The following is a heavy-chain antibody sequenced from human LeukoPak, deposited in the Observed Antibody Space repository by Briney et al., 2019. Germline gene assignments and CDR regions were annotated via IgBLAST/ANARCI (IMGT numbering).Heavy chain of an antibody. V-gene: IGHV3-30*04. CDR3: ARDFSARYTIDY. D-gene: IGHD5-18*01. Sequence: GGSLRLSCAASGFAFNEYNMHWVRQAPGKGLEWVTFIFYDGSRKKEADSVKGRFSISRDNSKNTVYLQMSSLRPEDTAVYYCARDFSARYTIDYWGQGTLVTVSS. CDR2: IFYDGSRK. CDR1: GFAFNEYN. J-gene: IGHJ4*02.